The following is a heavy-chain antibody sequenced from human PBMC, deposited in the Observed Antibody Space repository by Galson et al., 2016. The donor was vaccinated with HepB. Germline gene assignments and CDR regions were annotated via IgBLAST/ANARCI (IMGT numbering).Heavy chain of an antibody. D-gene: IGHD3-10*01. CDR2: IIPMFDTP. J-gene: IGHJ5*02. V-gene: IGHV1-69*06. Sequence: SVKVSCKASGGTFSSYAVSWVRQAPGQGPEWMGGIIPMFDTPVYAQQFQGRVTITADKSTSTAYMELRSLRSEDTAVYYCARGGGGYPGGYCFDPWGQGTLVTVSS. CDR3: ARGGGGYPGGYCFDP. CDR1: GGTFSSYA.